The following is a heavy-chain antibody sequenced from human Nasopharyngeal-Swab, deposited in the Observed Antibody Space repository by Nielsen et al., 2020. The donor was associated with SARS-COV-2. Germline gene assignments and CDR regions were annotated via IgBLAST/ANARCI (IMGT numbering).Heavy chain of an antibody. V-gene: IGHV3-21*01. CDR3: ARDSRQWLRFYAFDI. D-gene: IGHD5-12*01. CDR2: ISSSSYI. J-gene: IGHJ3*02. Sequence: GGSLRLSCAASGFTFSSYSMNWVRQAPGKGLEWVSSISSSSYIYYADSVKGRFTISRDNAKNSLYLQMNSLRAEDTAVYYCARDSRQWLRFYAFDIWGQGTMVTVSS. CDR1: GFTFSSYS.